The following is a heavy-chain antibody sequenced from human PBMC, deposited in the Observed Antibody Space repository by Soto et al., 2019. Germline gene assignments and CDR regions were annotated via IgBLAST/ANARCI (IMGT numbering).Heavy chain of an antibody. CDR3: ARVLEASRSFYNPWAY. CDR2: ISYDGANK. CDR1: VFTFSSYG. Sequence: GGSLRLSCVGSVFTFSSYGMFWVRQAPGRGLEWVAVISYDGANKDYGDSVKGRFTTSRDNSQNTLFLQMNSLRVEDTGVYYCARVLEASRSFYNPWAYWGQGILVTVSS. J-gene: IGHJ4*02. D-gene: IGHD3-10*01. V-gene: IGHV3-30-3*01.